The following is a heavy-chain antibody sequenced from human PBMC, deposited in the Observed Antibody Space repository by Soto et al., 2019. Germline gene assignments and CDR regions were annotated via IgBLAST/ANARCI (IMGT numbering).Heavy chain of an antibody. J-gene: IGHJ4*02. V-gene: IGHV4-34*01. CDR1: GGSFSGYY. CDR3: ARVPSVAPRRITPFDY. CDR2: INHSGST. D-gene: IGHD6-19*01. Sequence: SETLSLTCAVYGGSFSGYYWSWIRQPPGKGLEWIGEINHSGSTNYNPSLKSRVTISVDTSKNQFSLKLSSVTAADTAVYYCARVPSVAPRRITPFDYWGQGTLVTVSS.